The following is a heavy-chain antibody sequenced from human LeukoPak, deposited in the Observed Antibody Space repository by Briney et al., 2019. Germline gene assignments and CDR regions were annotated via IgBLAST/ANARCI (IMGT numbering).Heavy chain of an antibody. V-gene: IGHV3-74*01. CDR3: ARVRIVDNNFDI. D-gene: IGHD3-22*01. J-gene: IGHJ3*02. CDR1: GFTFSTYW. Sequence: GGSLRLSCAASGFTFSTYWMHWVRQAPGKGLVWVSRIDHNGINTYYADSVKGRFTISRDNAKNTLYLRMNSLRAEDTALYYCARVRIVDNNFDIWGQGTMVTVSS. CDR2: IDHNGINT.